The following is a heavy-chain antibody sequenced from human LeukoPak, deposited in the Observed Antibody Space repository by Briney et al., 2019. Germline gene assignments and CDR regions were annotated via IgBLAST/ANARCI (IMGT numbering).Heavy chain of an antibody. CDR3: AREIYSVTRYGSYYGMDV. CDR1: GYTFTGDY. CDR2: INPNSGGT. Sequence: ASLKSSCKASGYTFTGDYMHCVRQAPGQRLEWMGWINPNSGGTNYAQKFQGRVTMNRDTSISTAYMELSRLRYDDTAGYYCAREIYSVTRYGSYYGMDVWGQGTTVTVSS. V-gene: IGHV1-2*02. J-gene: IGHJ6*02. D-gene: IGHD4-17*01.